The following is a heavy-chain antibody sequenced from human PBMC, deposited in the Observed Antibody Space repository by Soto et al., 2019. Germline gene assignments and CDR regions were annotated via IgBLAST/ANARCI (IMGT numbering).Heavy chain of an antibody. CDR2: INHSGST. V-gene: IGHV4-34*01. CDR1: GGSFSNYY. Sequence: SETLSLTCAVYGGSFSNYYWSWIRQPPGKGLEWIGEINHSGSTTYNPSLKSRVTISVDTSNNQLSLGLGSVTAADTAVYYCARVRRRVALFGVVNFFDYWGQGTLVTVSS. J-gene: IGHJ4*02. D-gene: IGHD3-3*01. CDR3: ARVRRRVALFGVVNFFDY.